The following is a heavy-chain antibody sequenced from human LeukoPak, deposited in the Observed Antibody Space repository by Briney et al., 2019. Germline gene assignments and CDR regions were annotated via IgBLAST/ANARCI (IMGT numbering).Heavy chain of an antibody. D-gene: IGHD5-12*01. CDR2: IYSGGST. CDR3: ARVSGYHWESYFDY. Sequence: GGSLRLSCAASGFTVSSNYMSWVRQAPGKGLEWVSVIYSGGSTYYADSVKGRFTISRDNSKSTLYIQMNSLRAEDTAVYYCARVSGYHWESYFDYWGQGTLVTDSS. V-gene: IGHV3-53*01. J-gene: IGHJ4*02. CDR1: GFTVSSNY.